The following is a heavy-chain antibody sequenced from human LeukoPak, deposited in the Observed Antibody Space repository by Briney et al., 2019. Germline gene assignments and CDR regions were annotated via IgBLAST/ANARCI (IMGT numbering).Heavy chain of an antibody. Sequence: GSLRLSCAASGFTFSSYAMHWVRQAPGKGLEWVAVISYDGSNKYYADSVKGRFTISRDNSKNTLYLQMNSLRAEDTAVYYCARTSSWYDAFDIWGQGTMVTVSS. V-gene: IGHV3-30-3*01. CDR2: ISYDGSNK. J-gene: IGHJ3*02. D-gene: IGHD6-13*01. CDR3: ARTSSWYDAFDI. CDR1: GFTFSSYA.